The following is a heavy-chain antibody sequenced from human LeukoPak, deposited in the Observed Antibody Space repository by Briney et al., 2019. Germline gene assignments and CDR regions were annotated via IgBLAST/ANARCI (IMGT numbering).Heavy chain of an antibody. Sequence: GGSLRLSCAASGFTFNKYWMNWVRQSPGKGPEWVANIKEDSSDKNYVTSMKGRSTISRDNAKNSLYLQMNSLRVEDTAVYYCARESGRFRFDSWGQETLVTVSS. V-gene: IGHV3-7*01. D-gene: IGHD3-3*01. CDR1: GFTFNKYW. CDR2: IKEDSSDK. CDR3: ARESGRFRFDS. J-gene: IGHJ5*01.